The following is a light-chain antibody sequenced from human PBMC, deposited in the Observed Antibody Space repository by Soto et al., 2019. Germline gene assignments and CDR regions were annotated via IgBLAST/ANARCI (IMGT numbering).Light chain of an antibody. CDR2: AAS. J-gene: IGKJ1*01. V-gene: IGKV1-9*01. Sequence: IQLTQSPSSLSASVGDRVTITCRASQGISSYLAWYQQKPGKAPKLLIFAASTLQSGVPSRFSGSGSGTDFTLTISRLQPEDFATYYCQQLNSYPWTFGQGTKVDIK. CDR3: QQLNSYPWT. CDR1: QGISSY.